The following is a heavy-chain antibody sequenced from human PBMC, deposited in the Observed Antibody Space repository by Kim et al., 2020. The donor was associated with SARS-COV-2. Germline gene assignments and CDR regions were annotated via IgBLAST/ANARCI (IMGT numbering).Heavy chain of an antibody. CDR2: ISYDGSNK. CDR1: GFTFSSYA. Sequence: GGSLRLSCAASGFTFSSYAMHWVRQAPGKGLEWVSVISYDGSNKYYADSVKGRFTISRDNSKNTLYLQMHSLSAEATAVYYCAAVSSWPDPSIFHYWGQG. V-gene: IGHV3-30-3*01. J-gene: IGHJ4*02. CDR3: AAVSSWPDPSIFHY. D-gene: IGHD6-13*01.